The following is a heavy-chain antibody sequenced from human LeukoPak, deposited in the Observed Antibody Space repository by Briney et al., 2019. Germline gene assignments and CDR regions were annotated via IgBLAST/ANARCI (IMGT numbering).Heavy chain of an antibody. V-gene: IGHV3-69-1*02. D-gene: IGHD3-22*01. CDR1: GFTFSDHY. Sequence: PGGSLRLSCVASGFTFSDHYMSWIRQAPGKGLEWIASISSGSTTHYADSVKGRFTVSRDNAKNSLFLQINSLTGVDTAVYYCARDREYFYASSGYPGYWGQGTLVTVSS. J-gene: IGHJ4*02. CDR2: ISSGSTT. CDR3: ARDREYFYASSGYPGY.